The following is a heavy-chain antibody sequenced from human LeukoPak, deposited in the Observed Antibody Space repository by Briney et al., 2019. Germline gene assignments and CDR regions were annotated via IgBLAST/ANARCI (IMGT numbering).Heavy chain of an antibody. CDR1: GGSISSSSYY. CDR3: ARGQGTVTTH. J-gene: IGHJ4*02. D-gene: IGHD4-17*01. Sequence: SETLSLTCTVSGGSISSSSYYWGWIRQPPGKGLEWIGSIYYSGSTNYNPSLKSRVTISLDTSKNQFSLKLSSVTAADTAVYYCARGQGTVTTHWGQGTLVTVSS. CDR2: IYYSGST. V-gene: IGHV4-39*07.